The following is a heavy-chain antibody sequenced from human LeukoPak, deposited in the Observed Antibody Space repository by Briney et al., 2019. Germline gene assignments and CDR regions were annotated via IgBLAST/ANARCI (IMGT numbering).Heavy chain of an antibody. D-gene: IGHD3-9*01. J-gene: IGHJ3*02. Sequence: GRSLRLSCAASGFTFDDYAMHWVRQAPGKGLEWVSGISWNSGSIGYADSVKGRFTISRDNAKNSLYLQMNSLRAEDMALYHCAKAYFDLGAFDIWGQGTMVTVSS. CDR1: GFTFDDYA. CDR3: AKAYFDLGAFDI. CDR2: ISWNSGSI. V-gene: IGHV3-9*03.